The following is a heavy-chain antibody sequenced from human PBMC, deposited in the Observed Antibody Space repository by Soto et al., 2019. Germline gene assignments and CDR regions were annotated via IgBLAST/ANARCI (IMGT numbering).Heavy chain of an antibody. CDR2: ISWNSGSM. CDR3: AKARGASGVPDYFDY. Sequence: PGGSLRLSCAASGFTFDDYAMHWVRQAPGKGLEWVSGISWNSGSMGYADSVKGRFTISRDNAKNSLYLQMNSLRAEDTALYYCAKARGASGVPDYFDYWGQGTLVTVSS. V-gene: IGHV3-9*01. D-gene: IGHD1-26*01. J-gene: IGHJ4*02. CDR1: GFTFDDYA.